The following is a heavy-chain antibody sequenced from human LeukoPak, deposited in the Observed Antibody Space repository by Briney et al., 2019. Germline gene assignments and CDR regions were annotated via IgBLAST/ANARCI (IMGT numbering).Heavy chain of an antibody. D-gene: IGHD2-21*01. V-gene: IGHV4-30-4*01. J-gene: IGHJ3*02. CDR3: ATPYCGTISCLDVFDI. Sequence: SQTLSLTCTVSGVSISSDKYYWSWIRQRPGEGLEWIGYMYYSGSTSYNPSLTSRVSISLGTRKNQFSLKLTSVTAADTAVYYCATPYCGTISCLDVFDIWGQGTMVTVSS. CDR1: GVSISSDKYY. CDR2: MYYSGST.